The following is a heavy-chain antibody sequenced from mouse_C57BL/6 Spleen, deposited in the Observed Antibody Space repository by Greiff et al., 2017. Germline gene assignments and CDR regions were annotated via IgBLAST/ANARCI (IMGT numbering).Heavy chain of an antibody. CDR3: ARSGDGSYYFDY. CDR1: GYTFTSYW. CDR2: IYPGSGST. J-gene: IGHJ2*01. Sequence: QVQLQQPGAELVKPGASVKMSCKASGYTFTSYWITWVKQRPGQGLEWIGNIYPGSGSTNYNEKFKSKATLTVDTSSSTAYMQLSSLTSEDSAVYDCARSGDGSYYFDYWGQGTTLTVSS. D-gene: IGHD1-1*01. V-gene: IGHV1-55*01.